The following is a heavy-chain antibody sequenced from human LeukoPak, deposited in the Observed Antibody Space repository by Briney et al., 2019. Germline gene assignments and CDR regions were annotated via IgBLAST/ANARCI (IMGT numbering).Heavy chain of an antibody. Sequence: SVKVSCKASGGTFSSYAISWVRQAPGQGLEWMGGIIPIFGTANYAQKFQGRVTITADESTSTAYMELSSLRSEDTAVYYCARKKDIVVVPAAIPGAFDIWGQGTMVTVSS. CDR1: GGTFSSYA. CDR3: ARKKDIVVVPAAIPGAFDI. D-gene: IGHD2-2*02. J-gene: IGHJ3*02. CDR2: IIPIFGTA. V-gene: IGHV1-69*13.